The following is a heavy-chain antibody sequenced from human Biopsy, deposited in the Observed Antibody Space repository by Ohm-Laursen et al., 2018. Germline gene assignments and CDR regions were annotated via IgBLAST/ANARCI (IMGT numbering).Heavy chain of an antibody. D-gene: IGHD3-10*01. Sequence: VASVKVSCKASGDTFNKYGIFWVRQAPGQGLEWMGRIIPIVDIVNYAQRFQGRVTMTADNSTSTAYLDLSSLISEDTAVYYCARGGSGSGYYGMDVWGQGTTVTVSS. CDR2: IIPIVDIV. CDR1: GDTFNKYG. J-gene: IGHJ6*02. CDR3: ARGGSGSGYYGMDV. V-gene: IGHV1-69*04.